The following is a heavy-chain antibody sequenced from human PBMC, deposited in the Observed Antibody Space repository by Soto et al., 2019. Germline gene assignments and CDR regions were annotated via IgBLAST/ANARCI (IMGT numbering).Heavy chain of an antibody. CDR2: ILYDGSQK. Sequence: PGGSLRLSCAASGFTFSNYGMHWVRQAPGKGLEWVAVILYDGSQKYYADSVKGRFTISRDNSKNTLFLQMTSLRTDDTSVYYCARDVGADYFYYGMDVWGLGTTVTVSS. V-gene: IGHV3-30*03. CDR3: ARDVGADYFYYGMDV. CDR1: GFTFSNYG. J-gene: IGHJ6*02. D-gene: IGHD1-26*01.